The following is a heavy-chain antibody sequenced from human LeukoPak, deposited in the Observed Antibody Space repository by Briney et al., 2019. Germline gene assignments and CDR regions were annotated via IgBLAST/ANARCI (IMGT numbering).Heavy chain of an antibody. CDR2: INHGGST. CDR1: GGSFSAFY. D-gene: IGHD6-19*01. CDR3: ARETSLAGFASGLGFNY. J-gene: IGHJ4*02. Sequence: SETMSLTCAVYGGSFSAFYWTWIRQPPGKGLEWIGEINHGGSTNYNPSLKSRVTMSIDTSKNQFSLMLTSVTAADTATYYCARETSLAGFASGLGFNYWGQGILVTVSS. V-gene: IGHV4-34*10.